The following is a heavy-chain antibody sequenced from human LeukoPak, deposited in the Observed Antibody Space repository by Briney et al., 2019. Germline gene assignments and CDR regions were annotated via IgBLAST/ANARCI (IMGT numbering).Heavy chain of an antibody. V-gene: IGHV3-23*01. CDR3: AKRGVVIRGLLVIGYHQEAYHYDF. J-gene: IGHJ4*02. CDR1: GISLTNYA. Sequence: GGSLRLSCVVSGISLTNYAMPWVLQAPGKGLEWVSYISERGGSTTYAGSVKGRVTISRDTSLNTLYLQMNTLRAEDTALYFCAKRGVVIRGLLVIGYHQEAYHYDFWGQGVLVTVSS. CDR2: ISERGGST. D-gene: IGHD3-10*01.